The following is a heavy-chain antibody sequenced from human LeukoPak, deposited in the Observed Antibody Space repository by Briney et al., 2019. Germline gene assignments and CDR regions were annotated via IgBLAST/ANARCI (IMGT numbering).Heavy chain of an antibody. J-gene: IGHJ4*02. Sequence: GGSLRLSCAASGFTFNNYDMNWVRQAPGKGLEWVSYISSSSSIIYYADSVKGRFTISRDNSKNTLYLQMNSPRVEDTAVYYCAKETGSAVGSTDFDYWGQGTLVTVSS. V-gene: IGHV3-48*01. CDR3: AKETGSAVGSTDFDY. CDR2: ISSSSSII. D-gene: IGHD4-17*01. CDR1: GFTFNNYD.